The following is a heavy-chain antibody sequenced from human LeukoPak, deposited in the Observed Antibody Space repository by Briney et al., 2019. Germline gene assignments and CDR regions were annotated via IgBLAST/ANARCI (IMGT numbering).Heavy chain of an antibody. V-gene: IGHV4-34*01. J-gene: IGHJ3*02. Sequence: PSETLSLTCAVYGGSFSGYYWSWIRQPPGEGLEWIGEINHSGSTNYNPSLKSRVTISVDTSKNQFSLKLSSVTAADTAVYYCAREVGNCGGDCYRPRDDAFDIWGQGTMVTVSS. CDR3: AREVGNCGGDCYRPRDDAFDI. CDR2: INHSGST. CDR1: GGSFSGYY. D-gene: IGHD2-21*02.